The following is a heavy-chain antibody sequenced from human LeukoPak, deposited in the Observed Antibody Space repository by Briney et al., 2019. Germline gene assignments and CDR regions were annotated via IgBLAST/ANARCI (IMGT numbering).Heavy chain of an antibody. J-gene: IGHJ6*04. CDR1: EFTFSTYG. V-gene: IGHV3-48*04. Sequence: GGSLRLSCAASEFTFSTYGMSWVRQAPGKGLEWVSYISSSGSTIYYADSVKGRFTISRDNAKNSLYLQMNSLRAEDTAVYYCAELGITMTGGVWGKGTTVTISS. D-gene: IGHD3-10*02. CDR2: ISSSGSTI. CDR3: AELGITMTGGV.